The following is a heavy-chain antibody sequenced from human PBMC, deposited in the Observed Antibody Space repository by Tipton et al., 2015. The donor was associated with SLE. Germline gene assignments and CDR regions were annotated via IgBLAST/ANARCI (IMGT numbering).Heavy chain of an antibody. CDR3: ATYSGWFHT. Sequence: TLSLTCTVSGGSVNSGLYYWSWVRQPAGEGLEWIGRIYSSGGPNYNPSLKSRVSISLDTSKNQFSLKLNSVTAADTAVYYCATYSGWFHTWGHGALVTVSS. D-gene: IGHD4-11*01. J-gene: IGHJ5*01. V-gene: IGHV4-61*02. CDR2: IYSSGGP. CDR1: GGSVNSGLYY.